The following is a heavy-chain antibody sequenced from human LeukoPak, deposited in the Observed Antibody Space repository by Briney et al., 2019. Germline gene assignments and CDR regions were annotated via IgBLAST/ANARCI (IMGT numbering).Heavy chain of an antibody. CDR3: ARGPDYYDGSGYRFDY. J-gene: IGHJ4*02. CDR2: IYYSGST. V-gene: IGHV4-59*12. D-gene: IGHD3-22*01. CDR1: GGSISSYY. Sequence: SETLSLTCTVSGGSISSYYWSWIRQPPGKGLEWIGYIYYSGSTNYNPSLKSRVTMSIDTSKNQFSLKLSSVTAADTAVYYCARGPDYYDGSGYRFDYWGQGTLVTVSS.